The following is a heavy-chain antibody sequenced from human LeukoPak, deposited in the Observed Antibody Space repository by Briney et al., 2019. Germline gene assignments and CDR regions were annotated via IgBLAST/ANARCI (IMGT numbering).Heavy chain of an antibody. Sequence: SETLSLTCTVSAGSVTNGDYYWSWLRQPPGKALEWIGFVYYTGSTYYTPSLEGRATISVDTSKNQFSVKLSSVTAADTAVYYCARHYGPWGQGTLVTVSS. CDR1: AGSVTNGDYY. J-gene: IGHJ4*02. CDR3: ARHYGP. V-gene: IGHV4-61*08. D-gene: IGHD3-16*01. CDR2: VYYTGST.